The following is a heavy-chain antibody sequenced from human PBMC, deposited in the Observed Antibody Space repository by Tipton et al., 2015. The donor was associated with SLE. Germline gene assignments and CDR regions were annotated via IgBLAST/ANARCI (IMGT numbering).Heavy chain of an antibody. V-gene: IGHV4-59*12. CDR2: MYYSGSI. CDR3: ARGGSDFWSGAPNNWFDP. J-gene: IGHJ5*02. CDR1: GASISSNY. Sequence: TLSLTCSVSGASISSNYWSWIRQSPGKGLEWIGYMYYSGSITYNPSLKSRVTISVDTSKNQLSLKLSSVTAADTAVYYCARGGSDFWSGAPNNWFDPWGQGTLVTVSS. D-gene: IGHD3-3*01.